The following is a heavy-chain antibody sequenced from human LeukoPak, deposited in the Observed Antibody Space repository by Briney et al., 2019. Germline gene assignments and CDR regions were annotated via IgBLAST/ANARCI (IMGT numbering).Heavy chain of an antibody. D-gene: IGHD5-24*01. CDR3: ARDRRDSYNFRWFDP. V-gene: IGHV4-59*01. CDR2: ISYSGST. Sequence: KPSETLSLTCTVSGGSITTYYWNWIRQPPGMGLEWIGSISYSGSTDYNSSLKSRVTISSDTSKNHISLKLTSVTAADTAVYYCARDRRDSYNFRWFDPWGQEPLVTVSS. J-gene: IGHJ5*02. CDR1: GGSITTYY.